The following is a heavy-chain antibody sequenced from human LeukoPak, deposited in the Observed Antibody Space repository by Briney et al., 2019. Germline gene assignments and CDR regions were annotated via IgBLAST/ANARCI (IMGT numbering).Heavy chain of an antibody. J-gene: IGHJ6*04. D-gene: IGHD3-10*01. Sequence: SVKVSCKASGGTFSSYAISWVRQAPGQGLEWMGGIIPIFGAANYAQKFRGRVTITADESTSTAYMELSSLRSEDTAVYYCARVRGSGSYYVGTLYYYYGMDVWGKGTTVTVSS. V-gene: IGHV1-69*13. CDR1: GGTFSSYA. CDR3: ARVRGSGSYYVGTLYYYYGMDV. CDR2: IIPIFGAA.